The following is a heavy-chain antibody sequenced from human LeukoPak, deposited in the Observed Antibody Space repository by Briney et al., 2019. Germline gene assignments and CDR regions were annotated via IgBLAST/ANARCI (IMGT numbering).Heavy chain of an antibody. CDR3: AKADLPVRSPYNWFDP. D-gene: IGHD3-10*01. V-gene: IGHV4-30-4*07. Sequence: PSETLSLTCAVSGASIRSSSNSWSWFRQPPGKGLEWIGDIYSSGSASYNPSLQSRLLISIDTSKNHFSLELSSVTAADTAVYFCAKADLPVRSPYNWFDPWGQGTLVTASS. J-gene: IGHJ5*02. CDR1: GASIRSSSNS. CDR2: IYSSGSA.